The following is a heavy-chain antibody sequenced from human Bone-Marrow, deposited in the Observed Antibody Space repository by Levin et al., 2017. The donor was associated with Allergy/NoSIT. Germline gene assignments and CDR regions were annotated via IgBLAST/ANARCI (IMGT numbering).Heavy chain of an antibody. Sequence: GESLKISCKGSGSSFATYWVGWVRQMPGKGLEWMGIIYPGDSDTRYRPSLEGHVTISVGTTINTASLHMNSLKASDSTMYYCVRRVGSAGGIYYFDYWGQGTLGAVSS. D-gene: IGHD2-15*01. CDR3: VRRVGSAGGIYYFDY. V-gene: IGHV5-51*01. J-gene: IGHJ4*02. CDR1: GSSFATYW. CDR2: IYPGDSDT.